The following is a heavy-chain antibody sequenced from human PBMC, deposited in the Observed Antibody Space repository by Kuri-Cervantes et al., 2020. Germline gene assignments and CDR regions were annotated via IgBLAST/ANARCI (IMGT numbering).Heavy chain of an antibody. Sequence: GGSLRLSCAASGFTFSSYSMNWVRQAPGKGLEWVSYISSSSSTIYYADSVKGRFTISRDNAKNSLYLQMNSLRADDTAVYYCVRDRPFLWIDTYYYYYGMDVWGQGTTVTVSS. CDR1: GFTFSSYS. D-gene: IGHD2-2*03. J-gene: IGHJ6*02. CDR2: ISSSSSTI. CDR3: VRDRPFLWIDTYYYYYGMDV. V-gene: IGHV3-48*04.